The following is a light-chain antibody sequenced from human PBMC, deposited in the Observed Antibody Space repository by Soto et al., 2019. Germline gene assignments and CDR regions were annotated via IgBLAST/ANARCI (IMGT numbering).Light chain of an antibody. CDR2: DVS. CDR3: SSYASSGTLV. Sequence: SVLTQPASVSGFLGQSITISCTGTSRDVGNYKYVSWYQQYPGEVPKLMIYDVSNRPSGVSNRFSGSKSGNTASLTISGLQAEDEADYYYSSYASSGTLVFGGGTKVTVL. CDR1: SRDVGNYKY. V-gene: IGLV2-14*01. J-gene: IGLJ2*01.